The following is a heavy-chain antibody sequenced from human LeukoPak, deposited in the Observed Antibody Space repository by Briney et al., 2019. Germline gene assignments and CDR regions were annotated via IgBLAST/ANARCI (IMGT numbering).Heavy chain of an antibody. J-gene: IGHJ4*02. CDR1: GFTFSIYT. V-gene: IGHV3-21*01. CDR3: ARDYDGSGYFGY. Sequence: GGSLRLSCAASGFTFSIYTMNWVRQAPGKGLEWVSAISSSSNYIYYADSVKGRFTISRDNAMNSLYLQMNSLRAEDTAVYYCARDYDGSGYFGYWGQGTLVTVPS. D-gene: IGHD3-22*01. CDR2: ISSSSNYI.